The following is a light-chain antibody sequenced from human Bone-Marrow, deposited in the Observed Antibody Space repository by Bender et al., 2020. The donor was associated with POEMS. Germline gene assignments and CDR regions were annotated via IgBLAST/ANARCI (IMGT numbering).Light chain of an antibody. Sequence: SYEVTQPTSVSVSPGQTASITCSGYDLGEKYVCWYQQKPGQSPVLLIYQDAKRPSGIPERISGSNSGNTATLTISSVEAGDEADYYCQAWDSSTPVFGTGTKVTVL. CDR2: QDA. V-gene: IGLV3-1*01. CDR1: DLGEKY. CDR3: QAWDSSTPV. J-gene: IGLJ1*01.